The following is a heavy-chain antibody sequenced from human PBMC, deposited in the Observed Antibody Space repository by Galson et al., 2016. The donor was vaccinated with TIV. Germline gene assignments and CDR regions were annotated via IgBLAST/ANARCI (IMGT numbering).Heavy chain of an antibody. D-gene: IGHD4-11*01. J-gene: IGHJ3*02. CDR3: AKQEGQSNAEFIYDAVGR. CDR2: IYPADSDT. Sequence: QSGAEVKKPGESLKISCKASGYRFTRYWIGWVRQMPGKGLEWMGIIYPADSDTRYSPSFQGQVTMSADSSISTAYLQWSSLTPSDRGIYYCAKQEGQSNAEFIYDAVGRWGVGTMVTVCS. CDR1: GYRFTRYW. V-gene: IGHV5-51*03.